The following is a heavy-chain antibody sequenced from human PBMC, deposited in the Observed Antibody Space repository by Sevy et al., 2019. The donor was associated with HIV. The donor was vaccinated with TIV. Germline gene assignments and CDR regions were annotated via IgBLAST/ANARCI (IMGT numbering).Heavy chain of an antibody. J-gene: IGHJ6*02. CDR1: GFTFSSYG. CDR2: IWYDGSNK. V-gene: IGHV3-33*01. Sequence: GGSLRLSCAASGFTFSSYGMHWVRQAPGKGLEWVAVIWYDGSNKYYADSVKGRFTISRDNSKKTLYLQMNSLRAEDTAVYYCARDLITMVRGGEFHGSSNYYYYGMDVWGQGTTVTVSS. D-gene: IGHD3-10*01. CDR3: ARDLITMVRGGEFHGSSNYYYYGMDV.